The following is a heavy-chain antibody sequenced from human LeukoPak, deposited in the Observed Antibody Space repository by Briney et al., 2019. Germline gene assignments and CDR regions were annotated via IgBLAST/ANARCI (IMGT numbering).Heavy chain of an antibody. CDR2: ISAYNGNT. D-gene: IGHD1-14*01. V-gene: IGHV1-18*01. Sequence: GASVKVSCKASGYTFTSYGISWVRQAPGQGLEWMGWISAYNGNTNYAQKLQGRVTMTTDTSTSTAYMELTILRSDDTAVYYCARRTRYNSSPQYLDCWGQGTLVTVSS. J-gene: IGHJ4*02. CDR1: GYTFTSYG. CDR3: ARRTRYNSSPQYLDC.